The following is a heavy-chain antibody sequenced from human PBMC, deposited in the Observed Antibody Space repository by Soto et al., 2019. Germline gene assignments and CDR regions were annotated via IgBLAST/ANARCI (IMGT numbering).Heavy chain of an antibody. CDR1: GGSFSGYY. CDR3: ASSLLVDTAMAPFDY. V-gene: IGHV4-34*01. D-gene: IGHD5-18*01. J-gene: IGHJ4*02. CDR2: INHSGST. Sequence: WETLSLTCAVYGGSFSGYYWSWIRQPPGKGLEWIGEINHSGSTNYNPSLKSRVTISVDTSKNQFSLKLSSVTAADTAVYYCASSLLVDTAMAPFDYWGQGTLVTVSS.